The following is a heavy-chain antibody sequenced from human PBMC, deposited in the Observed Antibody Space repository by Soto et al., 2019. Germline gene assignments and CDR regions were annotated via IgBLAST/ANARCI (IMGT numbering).Heavy chain of an antibody. Sequence: GGSLRLSCVASGFTFSSSGMSWVRQAPGKGLEWVSSISGGVDTIYYADSVKGRFTISRDGTKSTLYLQMNSLGADDTAIYYCAKDKYYYYSWGQGTLVTVSS. CDR3: AKDKYYYYS. J-gene: IGHJ4*02. V-gene: IGHV3-23*01. CDR2: ISGGVDTI. CDR1: GFTFSSSG.